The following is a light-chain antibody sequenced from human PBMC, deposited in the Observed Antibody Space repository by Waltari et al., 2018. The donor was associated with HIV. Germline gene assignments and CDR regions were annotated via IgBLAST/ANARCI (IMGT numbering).Light chain of an antibody. CDR2: CAS. J-gene: IGKJ1*01. Sequence: TVMTQSPDPLAVSLGERDTINCQSRQSVLYSSNNKNYLTWYQQKPGQPPKLLISCASTLESGVPDRFSGSGSGTDFTLTISSLQPEDVAVYYCQQYYSPPWSFGQGTKVEIK. CDR1: QSVLYSSNNKNY. V-gene: IGKV4-1*01. CDR3: QQYYSPPWS.